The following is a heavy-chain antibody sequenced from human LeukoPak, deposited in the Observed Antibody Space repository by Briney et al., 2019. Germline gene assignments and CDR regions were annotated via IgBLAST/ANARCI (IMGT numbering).Heavy chain of an antibody. D-gene: IGHD3-22*01. J-gene: IGHJ4*02. V-gene: IGHV3-23*01. CDR3: AKDQDSSGYFWVDY. CDR2: ISGSGGST. CDR1: GFTFSNYA. Sequence: GGSLRLSCAASGFTFSNYAMTWVRQAPGKGLEWVSGISGSGGSTNYADSVKGRFTISRDNSKNTLYLQKNSLRADDTAVYYCAKDQDSSGYFWVDYWGQGTLVTVSS.